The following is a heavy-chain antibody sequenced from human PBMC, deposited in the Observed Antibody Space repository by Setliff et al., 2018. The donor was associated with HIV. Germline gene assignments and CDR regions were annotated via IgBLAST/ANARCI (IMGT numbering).Heavy chain of an antibody. CDR2: IYHSGGT. D-gene: IGHD3-3*01. V-gene: IGHV4-34*01. J-gene: IGHJ4*02. Sequence: SETLSLTCAVYGGSFSGYYWSWIRQPPGRGLEWIGNIYHSGGTHYNPSLRSRVTISVDTSKNHFSLKLSSVTAADTAVFYCARVPFTTGFDYWGQGILVTVSS. CDR1: GGSFSGYY. CDR3: ARVPFTTGFDY.